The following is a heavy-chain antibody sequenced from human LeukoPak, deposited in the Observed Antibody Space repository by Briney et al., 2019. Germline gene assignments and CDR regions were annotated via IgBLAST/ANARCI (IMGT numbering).Heavy chain of an antibody. J-gene: IGHJ6*02. Sequence: SQTLSLTCTVSGVSIGSGDYYWRWIRQPPGKGLEWIGYIYYSGSTNYNPSLKSRVTISVDTSKNQFSLKLSSVTAADTAVYYCARTNVYSLRRDYYYGMDVWGQGTTVTVSS. CDR3: ARTNVYSLRRDYYYGMDV. V-gene: IGHV4-30-4*01. D-gene: IGHD2-8*01. CDR2: IYYSGST. CDR1: GVSIGSGDYY.